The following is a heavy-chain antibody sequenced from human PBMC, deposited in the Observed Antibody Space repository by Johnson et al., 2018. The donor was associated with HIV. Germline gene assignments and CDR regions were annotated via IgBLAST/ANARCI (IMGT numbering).Heavy chain of an antibody. V-gene: IGHV3-30*02. CDR1: GFTFSSYG. D-gene: IGHD6-6*01. CDR2: IRYDGSNK. CDR3: ARAERSSSGVDAFDI. J-gene: IGHJ3*02. Sequence: VPLVESGGGVVQPGGSLRLSCAASGFTFSSYGMHWVRPAPGKGLEWVAFIRYDGSNKYYADSVKGPFTISRDNSKNTLYLQMNSLRAEDTAVYYCARAERSSSGVDAFDIWGQGTMVTVSS.